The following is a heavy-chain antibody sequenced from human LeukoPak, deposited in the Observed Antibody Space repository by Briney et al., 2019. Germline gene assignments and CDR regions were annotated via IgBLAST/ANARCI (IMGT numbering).Heavy chain of an antibody. CDR3: AREQYYYDSSGYYPLSAFDI. J-gene: IGHJ3*02. V-gene: IGHV1-3*01. Sequence: ASVKVSCKASGYTFTSYAMHWVRQAPGQRLEWMGWINAGNGNTKYSQKFQGRVTITRDTSASTAYMELSSLRSEDTAVYYCAREQYYYDSSGYYPLSAFDIWGQGTMVTVSS. CDR2: INAGNGNT. D-gene: IGHD3-22*01. CDR1: GYTFTSYA.